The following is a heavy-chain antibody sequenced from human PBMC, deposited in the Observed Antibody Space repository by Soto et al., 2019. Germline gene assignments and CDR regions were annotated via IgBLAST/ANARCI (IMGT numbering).Heavy chain of an antibody. J-gene: IGHJ4*02. CDR2: ISGGGTGT. V-gene: IGHV3-23*01. CDR3: AKGHYYDNVGNWVANQAFDS. CDR1: GFSFNNYA. D-gene: IGHD3-22*01. Sequence: GGSLRLSCAVTGFSFNNYAVNWVRQAPGKGLEWVSSISGGGTGTYSADAVKGRFTISSDKSRNTVYLQMSSLRADDTAVYYCAKGHYYDNVGNWVANQAFDSWGQGSLVTVSS.